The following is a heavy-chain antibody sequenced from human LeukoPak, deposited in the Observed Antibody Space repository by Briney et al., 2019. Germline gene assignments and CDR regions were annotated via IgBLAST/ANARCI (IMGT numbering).Heavy chain of an antibody. CDR1: GYTFTGYY. V-gene: IGHV1-2*04. CDR3: ARDRDMITFGGVNSTYNWFDP. J-gene: IGHJ5*02. Sequence: GGSLRLSCAASGYTFTGYYMHWVRQAPGQGLEWMGWINPNSGGTNYAQKFQGWVTMTRDTSISTAYMELSRLRSDDAAVYYCARDRDMITFGGVNSTYNWFDPWGQGTLVTVSS. CDR2: INPNSGGT. D-gene: IGHD3-16*01.